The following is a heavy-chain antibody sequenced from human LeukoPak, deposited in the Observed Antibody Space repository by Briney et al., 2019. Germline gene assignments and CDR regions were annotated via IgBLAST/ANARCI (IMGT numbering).Heavy chain of an antibody. D-gene: IGHD3-3*01. CDR3: ARDGEGFDY. J-gene: IGHJ4*02. CDR2: IWYDGSNK. V-gene: IGHV3-33*01. CDR1: GFTFSSYG. Sequence: GRSLRLSCAAPGFTFSSYGMHWVRQAPGKGLEWVAVIWYDGSNKYYADSVKGRFTISRDNSKNTLYLQMNSLRAEDTAVYYCARDGEGFDYWGQGTLVTVSS.